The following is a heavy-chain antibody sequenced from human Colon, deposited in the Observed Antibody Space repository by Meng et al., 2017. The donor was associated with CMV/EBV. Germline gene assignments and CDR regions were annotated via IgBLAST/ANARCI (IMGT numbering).Heavy chain of an antibody. CDR1: GFTFDDYT. Sequence: GGSLRLSCAASGFTFDDYTMNWVRHAPGKGLEWVALVSWDGGSTRYADSVRGRFTISRDNSKNLLVLQLNSLRSDDSALYYCAKGTAATTVPDFDSWGQGTLVTVSS. D-gene: IGHD4-17*01. CDR2: VSWDGGST. CDR3: AKGTAATTVPDFDS. J-gene: IGHJ4*02. V-gene: IGHV3-43*01.